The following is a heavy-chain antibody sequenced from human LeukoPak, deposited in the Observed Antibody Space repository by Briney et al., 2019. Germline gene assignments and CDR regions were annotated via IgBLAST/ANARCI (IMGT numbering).Heavy chain of an antibody. CDR2: VYSGGFT. CDR1: GFIVSNNY. J-gene: IGHJ4*02. CDR3: ATSYDYVWGSLDY. D-gene: IGHD3-16*01. V-gene: IGHV3-53*01. Sequence: GGSLRLSCAASGFIVSNNYMNWVRQAPGKGLEWVSVVYSGGFTYYADSVKGRFTISRDYSKNTVYLQMNNLRADDTAVYYCATSYDYVWGSLDYWGQGTLVTVSS.